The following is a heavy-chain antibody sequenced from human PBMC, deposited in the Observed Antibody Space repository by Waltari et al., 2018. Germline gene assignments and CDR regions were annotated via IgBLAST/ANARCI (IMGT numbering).Heavy chain of an antibody. CDR3: ARCTSTSCSV. D-gene: IGHD2-2*01. V-gene: IGHV3-74*01. J-gene: IGHJ3*01. CDR2: IYSDGRST. Sequence: VRQRRGRGLVGVSRIYSDGRSTNYADSVKGRFTISGDNAKNTLYLQMNSLRAEDTAVYYCARCTSTSCSVWGQGTMVTVSA.